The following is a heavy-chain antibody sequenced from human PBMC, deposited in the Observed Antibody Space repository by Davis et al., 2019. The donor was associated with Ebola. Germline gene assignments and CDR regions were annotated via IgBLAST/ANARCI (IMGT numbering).Heavy chain of an antibody. CDR1: GFIFSSYA. Sequence: PGGSLRLSCAASGFIFSSYAMSWVRQAPGKGLDWVSFISVRSLTYHADSVKGRFTISRDNSKNTLYLQMNSLRSEDTAVYYCAKVHPPTTVTTGWFDPWGQGTLVTVSS. CDR3: AKVHPPTTVTTGWFDP. J-gene: IGHJ5*02. V-gene: IGHV3-23*01. CDR2: ISVRSLT. D-gene: IGHD4-17*01.